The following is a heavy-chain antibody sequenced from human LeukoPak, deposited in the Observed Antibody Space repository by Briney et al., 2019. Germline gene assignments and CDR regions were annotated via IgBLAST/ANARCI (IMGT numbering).Heavy chain of an antibody. D-gene: IGHD3-9*01. CDR3: AKEALLRYFDWSKPLGY. CDR2: ISYDGSNK. Sequence: GGSLRLSCAASGFTFSSYGMHWVRQVPGKGLEWVAVISYDGSNKYYADSVKGRFTISRDNSKNTLYLQMNSLRAEDTAVYYCAKEALLRYFDWSKPLGYWGQGTLVTVSS. V-gene: IGHV3-30*18. J-gene: IGHJ4*02. CDR1: GFTFSSYG.